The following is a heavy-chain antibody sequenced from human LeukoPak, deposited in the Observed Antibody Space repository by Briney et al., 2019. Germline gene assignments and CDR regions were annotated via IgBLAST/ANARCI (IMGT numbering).Heavy chain of an antibody. Sequence: SETLSLTCAVYGGSFCGYYWSWIRQPPGKGLEWIGEINHSGSTNYNPSLKSRVTISVDTSKNQFSLKLSSVTAADTAVYYCARERSYRYNWFDPWGQGTLVTVSS. J-gene: IGHJ5*02. CDR2: INHSGST. CDR3: ARERSYRYNWFDP. V-gene: IGHV4-34*01. D-gene: IGHD1-26*01. CDR1: GGSFCGYY.